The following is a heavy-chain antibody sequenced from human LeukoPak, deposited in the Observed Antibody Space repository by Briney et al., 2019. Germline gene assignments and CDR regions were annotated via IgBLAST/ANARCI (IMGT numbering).Heavy chain of an antibody. Sequence: GGSLRLSCAASGFTSGSYVMSWVRQAPGKGLEWVSDISLSGGSTYYADSVKGRFTISRDNSKNTLYLQLVNLRAEDTAVYYCARRNYDDHGDPFDYWGQGTLVTVSS. CDR1: GFTSGSYV. CDR2: ISLSGGST. CDR3: ARRNYDDHGDPFDY. D-gene: IGHD4-17*01. J-gene: IGHJ4*02. V-gene: IGHV3-23*01.